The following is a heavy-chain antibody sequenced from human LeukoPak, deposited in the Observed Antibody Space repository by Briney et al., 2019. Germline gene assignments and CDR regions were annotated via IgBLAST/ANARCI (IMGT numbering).Heavy chain of an antibody. J-gene: IGHJ6*02. CDR1: GYTFSSYD. CDR2: MNPNSANT. V-gene: IGHV1-8*01. D-gene: IGHD3-10*01. CDR3: ARDKLWLGERYYYYGMDV. Sequence: ASVKVSCKASGYTFSSYDINWVRQAPGQGLEWMGWMNPNSANTGFAQKFQGRVTMTRDTSISTAYMELSSLRSDDTAVYYCARDKLWLGERYYYYGMDVWGQGTTVTVSS.